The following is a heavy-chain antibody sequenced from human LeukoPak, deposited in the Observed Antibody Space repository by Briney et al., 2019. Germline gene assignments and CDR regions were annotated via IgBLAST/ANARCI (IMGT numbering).Heavy chain of an antibody. Sequence: GGSLRLSCAASGFTFSDAWMTWVRQALGKGLEWVGRIKSKSVGGIIEYATPVKGRFAISRDDSKDTVYLQMNSLTSEDTAVYYCTTERIWGQGTQVTVSS. CDR3: TTERI. J-gene: IGHJ4*02. V-gene: IGHV3-15*01. CDR2: IKSKSVGGII. CDR1: GFTFSDAW.